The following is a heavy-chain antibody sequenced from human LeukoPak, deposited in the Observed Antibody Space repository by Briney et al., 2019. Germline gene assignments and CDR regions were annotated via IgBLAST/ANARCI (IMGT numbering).Heavy chain of an antibody. Sequence: GGSLRLSCAASGSTFSTYEMIWVRQAPGKGLEWVSYISSSGSGSTIYYADSVKGRFTISRDNAKNSLYLQMNSLRAEDTAVYYCAREGKYYFDYWGQGSLVTVSS. CDR2: ISSSGSGSTI. CDR1: GSTFSTYE. D-gene: IGHD2/OR15-2a*01. V-gene: IGHV3-48*03. CDR3: AREGKYYFDY. J-gene: IGHJ4*02.